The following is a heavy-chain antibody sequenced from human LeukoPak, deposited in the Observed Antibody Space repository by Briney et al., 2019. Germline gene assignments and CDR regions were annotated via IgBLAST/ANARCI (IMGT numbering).Heavy chain of an antibody. V-gene: IGHV4-39*01. CDR2: IYYSGST. CDR3: ARLPNLNGLGILLAYWYFDL. J-gene: IGHJ2*01. D-gene: IGHD7-27*01. Sequence: PSETLSLTCTVSGGSISSSSYYWGWIRRPPGKGLEWIGSIYYSGSTYYNPSLKSRVTISVDTSKNQFSLKLSSVTAADTAVYYCARLPNLNGLGILLAYWYFDLWGRGTLVTVSS. CDR1: GGSISSSSYY.